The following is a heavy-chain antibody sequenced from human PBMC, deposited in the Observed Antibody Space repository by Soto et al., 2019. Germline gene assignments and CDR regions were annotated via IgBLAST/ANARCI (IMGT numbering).Heavy chain of an antibody. J-gene: IGHJ6*02. CDR3: VRSRVFIAVAGMSTYYYYYGMDV. CDR2: TYYRSKWYN. Sequence: PSQTLSLTCAISGDSVSSDSAAWNWIRQSPSRGLEWLGRTYYRSKWYNDYAVSVNGRITITPDTSKNHLSLHLNSVTPEDTAVYYCVRSRVFIAVAGMSTYYYYYGMDVWGQGTTVTVSS. V-gene: IGHV6-1*01. CDR1: GDSVSSDSAA. D-gene: IGHD6-19*01.